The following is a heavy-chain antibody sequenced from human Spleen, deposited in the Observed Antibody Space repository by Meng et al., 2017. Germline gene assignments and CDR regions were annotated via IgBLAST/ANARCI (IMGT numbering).Heavy chain of an antibody. D-gene: IGHD5-18*01. CDR1: GGSFSDYY. Sequence: QVTLQQWGAGRLKPSGTLSLTCAVYGGSFSDYYWSWFRQPPGKGLEWIGEINHSGSTNYNPSLKSRVTISVDTSKNQFSLKLSSVTAADTAVYYCARGGYSYGPDYWGQGTLVTVSS. CDR2: INHSGST. CDR3: ARGGYSYGPDY. J-gene: IGHJ4*02. V-gene: IGHV4-34*01.